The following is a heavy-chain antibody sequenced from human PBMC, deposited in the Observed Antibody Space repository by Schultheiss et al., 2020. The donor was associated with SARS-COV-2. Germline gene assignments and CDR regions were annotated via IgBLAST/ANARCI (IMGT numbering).Heavy chain of an antibody. Sequence: ASVKVSCKASGMSFIDYYIHWVRQAPGQGLEWMGIINPSGGSTSYAQKFQGRVTMTRDTSTSTVYMELSSLRSEDTAVYYCARGNYSNSAYYYSAMDVWGQGTTVTVSS. D-gene: IGHD4-11*01. CDR2: INPSGGST. CDR3: ARGNYSNSAYYYSAMDV. V-gene: IGHV1-46*01. CDR1: GMSFIDYY. J-gene: IGHJ6*02.